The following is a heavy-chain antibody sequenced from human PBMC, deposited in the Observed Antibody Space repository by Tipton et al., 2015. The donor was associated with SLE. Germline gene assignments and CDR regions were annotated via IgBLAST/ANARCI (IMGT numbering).Heavy chain of an antibody. D-gene: IGHD3-10*01. CDR1: GDSISSGGYF. J-gene: IGHJ4*02. CDR2: VYYSGST. Sequence: TLSLTCTVSGDSISSGGYFWSWIRQRPGKGLEWIGYVYYSGSTYYNPSLKSRVTISVDTSKNQFSLKLSSVTAADTAVYYCARLLWFEEGDYWGQGTLVTVSS. CDR3: ARLLWFEEGDY. V-gene: IGHV4-31*03.